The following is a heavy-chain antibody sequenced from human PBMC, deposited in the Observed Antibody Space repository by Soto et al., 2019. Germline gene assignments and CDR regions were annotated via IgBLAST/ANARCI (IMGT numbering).Heavy chain of an antibody. J-gene: IGHJ5*02. CDR2: ISGSGGST. D-gene: IGHD3-9*01. CDR1: GFTFSSYA. Sequence: PGGSLRLSCAASGFTFSSYAMSWVRQAPGKGLEWVSAISGSGGSTYYADSVKGRFTISRDNSKNTLYLQMNSLRAEDTAVYYCAKGRYFDWLFNWFDPWGQGTLVTVSS. CDR3: AKGRYFDWLFNWFDP. V-gene: IGHV3-23*01.